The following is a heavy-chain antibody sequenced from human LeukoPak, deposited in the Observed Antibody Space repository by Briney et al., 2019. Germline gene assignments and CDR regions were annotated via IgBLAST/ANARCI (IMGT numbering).Heavy chain of an antibody. J-gene: IGHJ4*02. D-gene: IGHD6-13*01. Sequence: GGSLRLSCAASGFTFSSYSMNWARQAPGKGLEWVSSISSSCSYIYYADSVKGRFTISRDNAKHSLYLQMNSLTVEDTAVYYCASHSSWRFEYWGQGTLVTVSS. CDR2: ISSSCSYI. CDR3: ASHSSWRFEY. CDR1: GFTFSSYS. V-gene: IGHV3-21*01.